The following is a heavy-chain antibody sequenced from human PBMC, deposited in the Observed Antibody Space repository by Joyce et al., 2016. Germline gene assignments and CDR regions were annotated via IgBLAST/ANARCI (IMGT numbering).Heavy chain of an antibody. V-gene: IGHV2-5*02. CDR3: AHAPATDRYYGMDV. D-gene: IGHD6-25*01. J-gene: IGHJ6*02. CDR2: IYWDDDK. Sequence: QVTLKESGPTLVKPTQTLMLTCTFSGFSLSTSGVGVGWIHQPPGKALEWLALIYWDDDKRYSSSLKSRLTITKDTSKNQVVLTMTNMDPVDTATYYCAHAPATDRYYGMDVWGQGTTVTVSS. CDR1: GFSLSTSGVG.